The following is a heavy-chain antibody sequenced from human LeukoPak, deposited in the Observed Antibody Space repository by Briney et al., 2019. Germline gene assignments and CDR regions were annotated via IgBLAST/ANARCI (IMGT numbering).Heavy chain of an antibody. Sequence: SETLSLTCTVSGGSISGYYWSWIRQPPGKGLEWIGYIYHSGSTDYNPSLKSRVTLSLDTSKNQFSLKLSSMTAADTAVYYCARDTVTMVRGVISNWFDPWGQGTLVTVSS. CDR1: GGSISGYY. CDR3: ARDTVTMVRGVISNWFDP. D-gene: IGHD3-10*01. J-gene: IGHJ5*02. CDR2: IYHSGST. V-gene: IGHV4-59*01.